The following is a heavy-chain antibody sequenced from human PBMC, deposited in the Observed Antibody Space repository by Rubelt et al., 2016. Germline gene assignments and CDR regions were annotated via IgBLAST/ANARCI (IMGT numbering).Heavy chain of an antibody. Sequence: RGKGLEWVSDISGSGSSTYYADSVRGRFTISRDNSKNTLYLQMSSLRAEDTAVYYCARDRGYCSSTSCYELVAAFDIWGQGTMVTVSS. V-gene: IGHV3-23*01. CDR3: ARDRGYCSSTSCYELVAAFDI. D-gene: IGHD2-2*01. J-gene: IGHJ3*02. CDR2: ISGSGSST.